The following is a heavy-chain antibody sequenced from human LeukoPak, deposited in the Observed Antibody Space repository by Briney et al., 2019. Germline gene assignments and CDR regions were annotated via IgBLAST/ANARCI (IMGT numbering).Heavy chain of an antibody. Sequence: GGSLRLSCAASGFTFSSYWMRWVRQAPGKGLVWVSRINSDGSSTTYADSVKGRFTISRDNAKNTPYLQMNSLRAEDTAVYYCVRGRTSFDPWGQGTLVTVSS. CDR1: GFTFSSYW. D-gene: IGHD1-14*01. CDR2: INSDGSST. J-gene: IGHJ5*02. CDR3: VRGRTSFDP. V-gene: IGHV3-74*01.